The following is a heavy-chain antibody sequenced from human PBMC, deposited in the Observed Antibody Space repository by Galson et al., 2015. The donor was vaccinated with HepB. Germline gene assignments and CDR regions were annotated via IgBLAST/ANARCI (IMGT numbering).Heavy chain of an antibody. CDR1: GYTLTGYK. CDR3: ARAPPLYGGTPSPIDY. J-gene: IGHJ4*02. D-gene: IGHD5-12*01. Sequence: SVKVSCKASGYTLTGYKINWVRQAPGQGLEGMGWIAPKSGATSYAQKFQGRVTMTRGTSISTAYMQLTSLRSDDTALYYCARAPPLYGGTPSPIDYWGQGTLVTVSS. CDR2: IAPKSGAT. V-gene: IGHV1-2*02.